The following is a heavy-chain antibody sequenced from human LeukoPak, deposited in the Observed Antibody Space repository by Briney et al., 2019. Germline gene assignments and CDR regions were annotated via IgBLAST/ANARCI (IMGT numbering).Heavy chain of an antibody. V-gene: IGHV4-39*01. J-gene: IGHJ3*02. D-gene: IGHD3-10*01. CDR3: ARHESGSWRFDI. CDR1: GGSISSSSYY. CDR2: FCCSRST. Sequence: SETLSLTCTVSGGSISSSSYYWVWLPPAPGKGLVWIGCFCCSRSTYYNLSIKSRVIIAISKSQYPFSLRPGSVTATDTALYYCARHESGSWRFDIWGQGTMGTVSS.